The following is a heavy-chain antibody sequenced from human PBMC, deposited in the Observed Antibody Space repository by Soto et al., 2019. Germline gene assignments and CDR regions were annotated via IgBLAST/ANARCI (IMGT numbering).Heavy chain of an antibody. J-gene: IGHJ6*02. D-gene: IGHD2-2*01. CDR2: IYYSGST. V-gene: IGHV4-39*01. CDR1: GGSISSSSYY. Sequence: QLQLQESGPGLVKPSETLSLTCTVSGGSISSSSYYWGWIRQPPGKGLEWIGSIYYSGSTYYNPSLKSRVTISVDTSKNQFSLKLSSVTAADTAVYYCARTSSTSCPSCRTPNYCMDVWGQGTTVTVSS. CDR3: ARTSSTSCPSCRTPNYCMDV.